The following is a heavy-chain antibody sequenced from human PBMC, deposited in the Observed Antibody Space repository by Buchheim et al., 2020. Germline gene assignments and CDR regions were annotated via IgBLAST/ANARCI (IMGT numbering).Heavy chain of an antibody. D-gene: IGHD6-13*01. J-gene: IGHJ6*02. CDR1: GFTFSSYA. V-gene: IGHV3-23*01. CDR3: AKYDSSSWSWSYFYGMDV. Sequence: EVQLLESGGGLVQPGGSLRLSCAASGFTFSSYAMSWVRQATGKGLEWVSAISGSGGSTYYADSVKGRFTISRENSKNTLYLQINSLRAEDTAVYYCAKYDSSSWSWSYFYGMDVWGQGTT. CDR2: ISGSGGST.